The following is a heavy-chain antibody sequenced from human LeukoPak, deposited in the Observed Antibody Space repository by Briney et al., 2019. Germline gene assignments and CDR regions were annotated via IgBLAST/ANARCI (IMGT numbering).Heavy chain of an antibody. CDR2: IYYSGST. CDR1: GGSISTTGYY. Sequence: PSETLSLTCTVSGGSISTTGYYWAWIRQPPGKGLQWIASIYYSGSTYYNSSLKSRVTISVDTSKNQFSLKLSSVSAADTAVYYCARGRRAVAGKDYWGQGTLVTVSS. V-gene: IGHV4-39*01. J-gene: IGHJ4*02. D-gene: IGHD6-19*01. CDR3: ARGRRAVAGKDY.